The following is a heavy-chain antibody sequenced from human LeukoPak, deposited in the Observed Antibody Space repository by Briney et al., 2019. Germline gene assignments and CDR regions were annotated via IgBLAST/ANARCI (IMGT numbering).Heavy chain of an antibody. D-gene: IGHD2-2*01. CDR1: RGSITNSSCC. V-gene: IGHV4-39*01. Sequence: PSETLSLTCAVSRGSITNSSCCWGWIRQPPGKGLEWIGGIYYTGTTYYSPSLNSRITISMDTSKKQFSLRLASVTAADTAVYYCARRAVVPAAVSYFDNWGQGTLVTVSS. CDR2: IYYTGTT. CDR3: ARRAVVPAAVSYFDN. J-gene: IGHJ4*02.